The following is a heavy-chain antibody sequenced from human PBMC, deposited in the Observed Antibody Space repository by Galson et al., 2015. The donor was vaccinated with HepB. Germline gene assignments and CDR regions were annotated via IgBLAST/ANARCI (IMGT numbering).Heavy chain of an antibody. Sequence: SLRLSCAASGFTFSSYSMNWVRQAPGKGLEWVSSISSSSSYIYYADSVKGRFTISRDNAKNSLYLQMNSLRAEDTAVYYCARDVLTTVTHEGYYYYGMDVWGQGTTVTVSS. J-gene: IGHJ6*02. CDR1: GFTFSSYS. V-gene: IGHV3-21*01. CDR2: ISSSSSYI. CDR3: ARDVLTTVTHEGYYYYGMDV. D-gene: IGHD4-17*01.